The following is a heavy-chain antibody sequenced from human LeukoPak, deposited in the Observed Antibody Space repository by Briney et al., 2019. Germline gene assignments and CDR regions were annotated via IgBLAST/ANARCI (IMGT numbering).Heavy chain of an antibody. V-gene: IGHV1-69*02. D-gene: IGHD3-22*01. CDR2: IIPILDQV. J-gene: IGHJ5*02. CDR3: VRSGHYYDWFDP. CDR1: GGTFTDYS. Sequence: GASVKVSCKAPGGTFTDYSISWVRQAPGQGLEWMGRIIPILDQVNYAQKFQDRVRFTADKPTTTADMELSSLKFEDTAIYYCVRSGHYYDWFDPWGQGTLVTVSS.